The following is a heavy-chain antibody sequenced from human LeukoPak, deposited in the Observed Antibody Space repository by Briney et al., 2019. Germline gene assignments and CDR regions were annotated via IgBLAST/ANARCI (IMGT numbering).Heavy chain of an antibody. Sequence: GGSLRLSCAASGFSFMNAWMIWVRQAPGKGLEWVGRIKSNADGGTPDYAAPARGRFTISRDDSKNTLYLQMNSLKTEDTAVCYCTTFYHEYSPYWGRGTLVTVYS. CDR1: GFSFMNAW. CDR3: TTFYHEYSPY. D-gene: IGHD2/OR15-2a*01. CDR2: IKSNADGGTP. J-gene: IGHJ4*02. V-gene: IGHV3-15*01.